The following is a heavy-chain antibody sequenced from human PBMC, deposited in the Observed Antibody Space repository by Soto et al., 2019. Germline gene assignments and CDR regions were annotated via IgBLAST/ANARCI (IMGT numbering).Heavy chain of an antibody. V-gene: IGHV1-69*13. D-gene: IGHD3-9*01. CDR3: ASPDILTGYYAFDY. Sequence: SVRVSCKASGGTFSSYAISWVRQAPGQGLEWMGGIIPIFGTANYAQKFQGRVTITADESTSTAYMELSSLRSEDTAVYYRASPDILTGYYAFDYWGQGTLVTVSS. J-gene: IGHJ4*02. CDR2: IIPIFGTA. CDR1: GGTFSSYA.